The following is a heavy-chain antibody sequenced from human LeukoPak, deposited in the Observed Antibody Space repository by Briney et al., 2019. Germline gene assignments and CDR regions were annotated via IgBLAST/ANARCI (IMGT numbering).Heavy chain of an antibody. V-gene: IGHV1-18*01. J-gene: IGHJ6*02. CDR1: GYTFTSYG. CDR3: ARGNSSSWYEPHYYYYGMDV. CDR2: ISAYNGNT. D-gene: IGHD6-13*01. Sequence: ASVKVSCKASGYTFTSYGISWVRQAPGQELEWMGWISAYNGNTNYAQKLQGRVTMTTDTSTSTAYMELRSLRSDDTAVYYCARGNSSSWYEPHYYYYGMDVWGQGTTVTVSS.